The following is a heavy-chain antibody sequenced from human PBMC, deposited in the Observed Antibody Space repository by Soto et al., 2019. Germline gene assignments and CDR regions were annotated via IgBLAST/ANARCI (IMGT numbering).Heavy chain of an antibody. CDR1: GGSFSGYY. J-gene: IGHJ6*03. CDR3: ARAPPVTDSGPRYYYYYYMDV. D-gene: IGHD5-12*01. CDR2: INHSGST. Sequence: SETLSLTCAVYGGSFSGYYWSWIRQPPGKGLEWIGEINHSGSTNYNPSLKSRVTISVDTSKNQFSLKLSSVTAADTAVYYCARAPPVTDSGPRYYYYYYMDVWGKGTTVTVSS. V-gene: IGHV4-34*01.